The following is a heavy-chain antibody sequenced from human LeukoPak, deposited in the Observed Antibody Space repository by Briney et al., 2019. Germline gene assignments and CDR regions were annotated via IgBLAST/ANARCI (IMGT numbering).Heavy chain of an antibody. D-gene: IGHD2-8*01. Sequence: GGSLRLSCAASGFTFNNYAMSWVRQAPGKGLEWVSAITGSGGTTYSADSVKGRFTISRDNSKNTLFLQMSSLRAEDTAVYYCAKDPNGDYIGAFDDWGQGTMVSVSS. V-gene: IGHV3-23*01. CDR2: ITGSGGTT. CDR3: AKDPNGDYIGAFDD. CDR1: GFTFNNYA. J-gene: IGHJ3*01.